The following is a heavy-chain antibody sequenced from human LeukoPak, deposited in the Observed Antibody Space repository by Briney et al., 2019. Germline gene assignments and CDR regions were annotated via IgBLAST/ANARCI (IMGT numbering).Heavy chain of an antibody. CDR3: ATGGGEYYFDQ. Sequence: ASVKVSCKASAYVLAGYGISWVRQAPGQSPEWMAWINVDNYHVDYAQEFQGRVTLTSEIFTNTVYMELTSLRSDDTAVYYCATGGGEYYFDQWGQGTLVTVSS. CDR2: INVDNYHV. V-gene: IGHV1-18*01. J-gene: IGHJ5*02. CDR1: AYVLAGYG. D-gene: IGHD2/OR15-2a*01.